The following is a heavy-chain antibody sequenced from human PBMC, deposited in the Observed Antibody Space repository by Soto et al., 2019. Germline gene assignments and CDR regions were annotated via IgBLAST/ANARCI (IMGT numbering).Heavy chain of an antibody. J-gene: IGHJ5*02. Sequence: SETLSLTCAVSGGSISSGGYSWSWIRQPPGKGLEWIGYIYHSGSTYYNPSLKSRVTISVDRSKNQFSLKLSSVTAADTAVYYCARARQYYDCELDPWGQGTLVTVS. V-gene: IGHV4-30-2*01. CDR2: IYHSGST. CDR3: ARARQYYDCELDP. CDR1: GGSISSGGYS. D-gene: IGHD3-22*01.